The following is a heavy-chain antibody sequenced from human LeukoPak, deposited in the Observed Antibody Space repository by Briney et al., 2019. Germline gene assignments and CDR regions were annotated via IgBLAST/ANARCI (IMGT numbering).Heavy chain of an antibody. V-gene: IGHV1-18*01. CDR2: ISAYNGDT. D-gene: IGHD4-17*01. Sequence: APVKVSCKASGYTYTSYGISWVRQAPGQGLEWMGWISAYNGDTHYAQKFQGRVTMTTETSTSTAYMESRSLRSDDTAVYYCARRGGKNYGDYVVYDKYMDVWGTGTTVTVSS. CDR3: ARRGGKNYGDYVVYDKYMDV. J-gene: IGHJ6*03. CDR1: GYTYTSYG.